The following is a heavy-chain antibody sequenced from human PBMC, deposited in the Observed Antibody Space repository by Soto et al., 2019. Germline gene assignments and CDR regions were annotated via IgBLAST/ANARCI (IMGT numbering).Heavy chain of an antibody. Sequence: QVQLVESGGGVVQPGRSLRLSCAASGFTFSSYGMHWVRQAPGKGLEWVAVISYDGSNKYYADSVKGRFTISRDNSKNTLYLQMNSLRAEDTAVYYCAKVRYNWKYGGNYFDYWGQGTLVTVSS. V-gene: IGHV3-30*18. CDR1: GFTFSSYG. CDR2: ISYDGSNK. D-gene: IGHD1-7*01. CDR3: AKVRYNWKYGGNYFDY. J-gene: IGHJ4*02.